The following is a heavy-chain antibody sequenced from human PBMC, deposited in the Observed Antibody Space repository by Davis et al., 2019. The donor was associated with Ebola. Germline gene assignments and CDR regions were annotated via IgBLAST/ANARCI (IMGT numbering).Heavy chain of an antibody. V-gene: IGHV1-24*01. CDR3: ATTHYYDYVVGSFRPRFDF. J-gene: IGHJ4*02. CDR2: FDPEDGET. D-gene: IGHD3-16*02. Sequence: AASVKVSCKVSGYILSELSMHWVRQAPGKGPEWMGGFDPEDGETKYAQKFQGRVTVTEDTSTDTAYMELNSLRSEDTAVYYCATTHYYDYVVGSFRPRFDFWGQGTLVTVSS. CDR1: GYILSELS.